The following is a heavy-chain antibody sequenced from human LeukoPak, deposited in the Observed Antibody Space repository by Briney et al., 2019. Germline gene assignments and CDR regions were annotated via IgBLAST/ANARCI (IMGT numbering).Heavy chain of an antibody. V-gene: IGHV3-48*01. CDR2: IGISSGNT. CDR3: ARDYKYAFDN. Sequence: GGSLRLSCAASGFTFSDNSMNWVRQAPGKGLEWISYIGISSGNTEYADSVKGRFTISGDKAKNSLYLQMNSLRVEDTAVYYCARDYKYAFDNWGQGTLVTVSS. J-gene: IGHJ4*02. CDR1: GFTFSDNS. D-gene: IGHD5-24*01.